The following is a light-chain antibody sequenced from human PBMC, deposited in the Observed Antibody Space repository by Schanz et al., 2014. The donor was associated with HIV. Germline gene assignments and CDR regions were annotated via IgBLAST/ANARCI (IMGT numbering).Light chain of an antibody. J-gene: IGLJ3*02. CDR2: RDN. CDR1: SSNIGTNY. CDR3: AAWDDSLNGWV. Sequence: QSVLTQPPSASGTPGQRVTISCSGSSSNIGTNYVHWYQHLPGTAPKLLIYRDNQRPSGVPDRFSGSESGTSASLAISGLQSEDEADYYCAAWDDSLNGWVFGGGTKPTVL. V-gene: IGLV1-44*01.